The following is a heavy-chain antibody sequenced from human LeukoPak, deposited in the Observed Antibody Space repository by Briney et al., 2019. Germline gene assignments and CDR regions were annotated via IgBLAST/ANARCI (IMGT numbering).Heavy chain of an antibody. CDR3: ARGARFLEWLFQPFDY. D-gene: IGHD3-3*01. V-gene: IGHV1-18*01. CDR2: ISAYNGNT. CDR1: GYTFTSYG. Sequence: ASVKVSFKASGYTFTSYGISWVRQSPGQGLEWMGWISAYNGNTNYAQKLQGRVTMTTHTSTSTAYMELRSLRSDDTAVYYCARGARFLEWLFQPFDYWGQGTLVTVSS. J-gene: IGHJ4*02.